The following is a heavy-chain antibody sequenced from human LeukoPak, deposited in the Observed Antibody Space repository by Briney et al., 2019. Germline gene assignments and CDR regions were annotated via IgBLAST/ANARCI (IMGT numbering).Heavy chain of an antibody. V-gene: IGHV3-23*01. CDR2: ISGSGQST. Sequence: GGSLRLSCATSDLRFSKIGMTWLRQPPGKAMEWVSTISGSGQSTFYADSVRGRFTISRDNSNHTLFLQMNSLRAEDTAVYYCAKVASDNSGPSDYWGQGTLVTVSS. CDR1: DLRFSKIG. J-gene: IGHJ4*02. CDR3: AKVASDNSGPSDY. D-gene: IGHD3-22*01.